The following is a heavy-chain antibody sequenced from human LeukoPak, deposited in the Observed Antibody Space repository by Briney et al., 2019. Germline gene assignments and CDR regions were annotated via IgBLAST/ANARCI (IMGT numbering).Heavy chain of an antibody. Sequence: GGSLRLSCAASGFTFSAYWMHWVRQVPGKGLVWVSRINNDGTATFFADSVKGRFTISRDNAKNSLYLQMNSLRAEDTAVYYCARPLGRPFYGDYGMVNAFDIWGQGTMVTVSS. D-gene: IGHD4-17*01. V-gene: IGHV3-74*01. CDR1: GFTFSAYW. J-gene: IGHJ3*02. CDR3: ARPLGRPFYGDYGMVNAFDI. CDR2: INNDGTAT.